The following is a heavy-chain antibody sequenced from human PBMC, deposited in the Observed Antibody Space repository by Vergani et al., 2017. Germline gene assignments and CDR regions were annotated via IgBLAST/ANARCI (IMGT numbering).Heavy chain of an antibody. CDR2: INHSGST. V-gene: IGHV4-34*01. J-gene: IGHJ4*02. D-gene: IGHD3-22*01. CDR1: GGSFSGYY. CDR3: ARGRPLFYDSSGYYQPFDY. Sequence: QVQLQQWGAGLLKPSETLSLTCAVYGGSFSGYYWSWIRQPPGKGLEWIGEINHSGSTNYNPSLKSRVTISVHTSKNQFSLKLSSVTAADTAVYYCARGRPLFYDSSGYYQPFDYWGQGTLVTVSS.